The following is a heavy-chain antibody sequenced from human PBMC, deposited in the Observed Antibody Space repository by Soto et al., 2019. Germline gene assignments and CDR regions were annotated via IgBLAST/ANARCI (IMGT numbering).Heavy chain of an antibody. J-gene: IGHJ4*02. V-gene: IGHV4-39*01. CDR3: ARLAVGAAGQSDFDR. CDR2: LYYSGNT. CDR1: GGSSSSSEYF. D-gene: IGHD2-15*01. Sequence: SETLSLTGAVSGGSSSSSEYFWAWIRQPPGKGLECIGSLYYSGNTHYNPSLKSRVAISVETCKNQFSLRVASVPAADTAAYYCARLAVGAAGQSDFDRWGQGVLVTVS.